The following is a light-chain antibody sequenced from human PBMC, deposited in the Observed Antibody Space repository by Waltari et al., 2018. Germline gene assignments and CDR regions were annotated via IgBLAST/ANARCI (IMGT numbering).Light chain of an antibody. J-gene: IGKJ2*01. Sequence: DIQMTQSTSSLSASVGDRVTVTCRASQGISNSLAWYQQKPGIAPKLLLYAASRLESGVPSRFSGSGSGTDYTLTISSLQPEDFATYYCQQYYSTSYTFGQGTKLEIK. CDR2: AAS. V-gene: IGKV1-NL1*01. CDR3: QQYYSTSYT. CDR1: QGISNS.